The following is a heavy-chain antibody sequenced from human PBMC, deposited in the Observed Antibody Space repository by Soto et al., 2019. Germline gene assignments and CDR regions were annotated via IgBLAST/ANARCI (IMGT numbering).Heavy chain of an antibody. V-gene: IGHV1-18*04. CDR1: GYTFTSYG. D-gene: IGHD6-13*01. Sequence: QVQLVQSGAEVKKPGASVKVSCKASGYTFTSYGISWVRQAPGQGLEWMGWSSAYNGNTNYAQKLQGRVTMTTDTSTSTAYMELRSLSSYDTAVYYCARDLRYSSSWYVAFGYWGQGTLVTVSS. CDR3: ARDLRYSSSWYVAFGY. J-gene: IGHJ4*02. CDR2: SSAYNGNT.